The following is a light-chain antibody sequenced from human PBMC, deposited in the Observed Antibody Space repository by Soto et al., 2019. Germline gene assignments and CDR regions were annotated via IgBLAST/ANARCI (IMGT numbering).Light chain of an antibody. J-gene: IGKJ3*01. V-gene: IGKV3-15*01. CDR1: ESVHRN. Sequence: EMVMTQSPATLSVSPGERVTLSCRASESVHRNLAWYQQKPGQGPSLLIYYASTRATGVPGRFTGSGSGTEFTLTMSSLQSEDFGVYHCQHYRNWPPTFGPGTKVEIK. CDR2: YAS. CDR3: QHYRNWPPT.